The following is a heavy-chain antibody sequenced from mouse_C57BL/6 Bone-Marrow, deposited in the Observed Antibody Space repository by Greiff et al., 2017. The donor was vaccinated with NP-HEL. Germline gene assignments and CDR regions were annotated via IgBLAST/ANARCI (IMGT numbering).Heavy chain of an antibody. D-gene: IGHD3-2*02. CDR3: AREATGNYFDY. J-gene: IGHJ2*01. CDR1: GYTFTSYW. CDR2: IDPSDSYT. V-gene: IGHV1-50*01. Sequence: QVQLQQPGAELVKPGASVKLSCKASGYTFTSYWMQWVKQRPGQGLEWIGEIDPSDSYTNYNQKFKGKATLTVDTSSSTAYMQLSSLTSEDSAVDYCAREATGNYFDYWGQGTTLTVSS.